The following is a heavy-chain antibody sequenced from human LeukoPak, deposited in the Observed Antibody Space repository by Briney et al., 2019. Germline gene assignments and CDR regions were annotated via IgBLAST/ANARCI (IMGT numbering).Heavy chain of an antibody. CDR3: AREAHKMRDGYNEFDY. V-gene: IGHV6-1*01. J-gene: IGHJ4*02. CDR1: GDSVSSNSAA. CDR2: TYYRSKWYN. D-gene: IGHD5-24*01. Sequence: SQTLSLTCAISGDSVSSNSAAWNWIRQSPSRGLEWLGRTYYRSKWYNDYAVSVKSRITINPDTSKNQFSLQLNSVTPEDTAVYYCAREAHKMRDGYNEFDYWGQGTLVTVSS.